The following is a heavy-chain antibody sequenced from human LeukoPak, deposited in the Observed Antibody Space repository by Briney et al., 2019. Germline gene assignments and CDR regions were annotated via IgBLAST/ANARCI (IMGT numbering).Heavy chain of an antibody. V-gene: IGHV3-74*01. D-gene: IGHD3-10*01. CDR1: GLTFSNFK. CDR3: AGAKLKESYFDY. J-gene: IGHJ4*02. CDR2: INTDGSST. Sequence: GGSLRLSCAVSGLTFSNFKMNWVRQAPGKGLVWVSRINTDGSSTSYADSVKGRFTISRDNAKNTLYLQMNSLRAEDTAVYYCAGAKLKESYFDYWGQGTLVTVSS.